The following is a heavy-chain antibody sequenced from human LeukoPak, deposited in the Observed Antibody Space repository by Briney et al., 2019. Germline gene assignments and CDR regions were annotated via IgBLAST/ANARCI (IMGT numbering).Heavy chain of an antibody. D-gene: IGHD5-18*01. V-gene: IGHV4-34*01. CDR2: INHSVST. CDR1: VGSFSGYY. CDR3: ARDKPRGYSYGQLFY. Sequence: PLETLSLTCAVYVGSFSGYYWSWIRQPPGKGLEWIGEINHSVSTNYNPSLKSRVTISVDTSKNQFSLKLSSVTAADTAVYYCARDKPRGYSYGQLFYWGQGTLVTVSS. J-gene: IGHJ4*02.